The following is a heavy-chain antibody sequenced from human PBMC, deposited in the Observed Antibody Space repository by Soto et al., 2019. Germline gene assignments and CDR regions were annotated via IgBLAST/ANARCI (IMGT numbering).Heavy chain of an antibody. CDR1: GYTFTSYY. D-gene: IGHD6-6*01. Sequence: QVQLVQSGAEVKKPGASVKVSCKASGYTFTSYYMHWVRQAPGQGLEWMGIINPSGGSTSYAQKFQGRVTMTRDTSTSTVYMELSSLRSEDTAVYYCARDLYSSSSAYRYYYCYGMDVWGQGTTVTVSS. V-gene: IGHV1-46*01. CDR2: INPSGGST. CDR3: ARDLYSSSSAYRYYYCYGMDV. J-gene: IGHJ6*02.